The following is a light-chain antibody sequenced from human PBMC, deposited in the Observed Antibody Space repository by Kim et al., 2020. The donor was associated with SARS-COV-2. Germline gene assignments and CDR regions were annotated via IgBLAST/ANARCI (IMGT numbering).Light chain of an antibody. CDR1: NIGSKS. Sequence: APGKTVSITCVGNNIGSKSVHRYQQKPGQAPVLVIYYDSDRTSGIPERFSGSNSGNTATLTISRVEAGDEADYYCQVWDSSSDHPVFGGGTKLTVL. CDR2: YDS. V-gene: IGLV3-21*04. J-gene: IGLJ3*02. CDR3: QVWDSSSDHPV.